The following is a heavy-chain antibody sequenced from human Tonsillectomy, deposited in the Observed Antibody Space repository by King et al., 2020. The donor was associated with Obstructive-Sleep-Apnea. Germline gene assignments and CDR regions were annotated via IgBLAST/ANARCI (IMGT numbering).Heavy chain of an antibody. Sequence: EVQLVESGGGLVKPGGSLRLSCAASGFTFSNAWMSWVRQAPGKGLEWVGRIKSKTDGGTTDYAAPVKGRFTISRDDSKNTLYQQMKRLKTEDTAVYYCTTEDGGAFDIWGQGTMVTVSS. CDR3: TTEDGGAFDI. CDR2: IKSKTDGGTT. J-gene: IGHJ3*02. D-gene: IGHD3-10*01. CDR1: GFTFSNAW. V-gene: IGHV3-15*01.